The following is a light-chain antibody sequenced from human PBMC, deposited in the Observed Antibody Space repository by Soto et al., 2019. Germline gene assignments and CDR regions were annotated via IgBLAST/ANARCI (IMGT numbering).Light chain of an antibody. Sequence: EIVMTQSPATLSVSPGERATLSCRASQSVSSNSAWYQQKPGQAPRLLIYGASTRATGIPARFSGSGSGTELTLTISSLQSEDFAVYYCQQYNNWLWTFGQGTKVDIK. J-gene: IGKJ1*01. CDR1: QSVSSN. V-gene: IGKV3-15*01. CDR2: GAS. CDR3: QQYNNWLWT.